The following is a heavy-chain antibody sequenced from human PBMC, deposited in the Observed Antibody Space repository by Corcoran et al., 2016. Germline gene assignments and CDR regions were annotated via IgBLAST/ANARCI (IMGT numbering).Heavy chain of an antibody. D-gene: IGHD4-17*01. CDR3: ARDASQNYGCMDV. CDR2: IYYSGST. J-gene: IGHJ6*02. V-gene: IGHV4-31*03. CDR1: GGSISSGGYY. Sequence: QVQLQESGPGLVKPSQTLSLTCTVSGGSISSGGYYWSWIRQHPGKGLEWIGYIYYSGSTYYNPSLKSRVTISVDTSKNQFSLKLSSVTAADTAVDYCARDASQNYGCMDVWGQGTTVTVSS.